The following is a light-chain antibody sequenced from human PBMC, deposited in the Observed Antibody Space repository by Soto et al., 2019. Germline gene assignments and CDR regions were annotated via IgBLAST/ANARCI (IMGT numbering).Light chain of an antibody. Sequence: EIQMTQSPSTLAASVGDRGNITFRASQSISSWLAWYQQKPGKAPKLLIYDASSLESGVPSRFSGSGSGTEFTLTISSLQPDDFATYYCQQYNSYRTFGQGTKV. CDR1: QSISSW. CDR2: DAS. V-gene: IGKV1-5*01. J-gene: IGKJ1*01. CDR3: QQYNSYRT.